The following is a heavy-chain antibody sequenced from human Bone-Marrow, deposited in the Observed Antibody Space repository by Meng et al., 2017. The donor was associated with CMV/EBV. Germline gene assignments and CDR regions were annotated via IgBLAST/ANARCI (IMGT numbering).Heavy chain of an antibody. D-gene: IGHD3-22*01. J-gene: IGHJ6*02. V-gene: IGHV3-9*01. CDR2: ISWNSGSI. CDR1: GFTFDDYA. Sequence: GGSLRLSCAASGFTFDDYARHWVRQAPGKGLEWVSGISWNSGSIGYADSVKGRFTISRDNAKNSLYLQMNSLRAEDTAVYYCARDPYHDSSGYYYYYYYYGMDVWGQGTTVTVSS. CDR3: ARDPYHDSSGYYYYYYYYGMDV.